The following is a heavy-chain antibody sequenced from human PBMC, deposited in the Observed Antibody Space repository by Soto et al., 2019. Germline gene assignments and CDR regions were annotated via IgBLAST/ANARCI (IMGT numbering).Heavy chain of an antibody. V-gene: IGHV4-30-4*01. Sequence: SETLSLTCTVSGGSVNNNDYSWTWIRQSSEKGLEWLGYVSHSGTSSYNPSFMIRLSISLEPSRNQFSLRLTSVTAADTAVYYCARDQRLRELGCSSTSFYYYYGMDVWGQGTTVTVSS. CDR3: ARDQRLRELGCSSTSFYYYYGMDV. J-gene: IGHJ6*02. CDR1: GGSVNNNDYS. D-gene: IGHD2-2*01. CDR2: VSHSGTS.